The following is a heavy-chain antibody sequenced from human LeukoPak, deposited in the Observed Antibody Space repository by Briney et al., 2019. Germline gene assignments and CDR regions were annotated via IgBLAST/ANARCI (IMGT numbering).Heavy chain of an antibody. Sequence: SETLSLTCTVSGGSISSGSYYWSWIRQPAGKGLEWIGRIYTSGSTNYNPSLKSRVTISVDTSKNQFSLKLSSVTAADTAVYYCARDRIQLWDRASPLPYYMDVWGKGTTVTVSS. CDR3: ARDRIQLWDRASPLPYYMDV. CDR1: GGSISSGSYY. J-gene: IGHJ6*03. CDR2: IYTSGST. D-gene: IGHD5-18*01. V-gene: IGHV4-61*02.